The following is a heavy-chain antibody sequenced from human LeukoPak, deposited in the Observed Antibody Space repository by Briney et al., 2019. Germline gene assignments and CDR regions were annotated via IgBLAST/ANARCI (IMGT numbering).Heavy chain of an antibody. CDR2: ISSSGDTI. V-gene: IGHV3-48*04. CDR1: GFTFSSYA. J-gene: IGHJ4*02. D-gene: IGHD3-10*01. Sequence: GGSLRLSCAASGFTFSSYAMSWVRQAPGKGLEWVSAISSSGDTIYYADSVKGRFTLSRDNAKNSLYLQMDSLRAEDTAVYYCVGGSDLGFWGQGTLVTVSS. CDR3: VGGSDLGF.